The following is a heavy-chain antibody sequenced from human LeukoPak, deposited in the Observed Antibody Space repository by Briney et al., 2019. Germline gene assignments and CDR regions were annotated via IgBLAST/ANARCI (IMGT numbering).Heavy chain of an antibody. CDR1: GYTFTGYY. CDR3: ASSSLLYGGYEAFDI. Sequence: GASVKVSCKAAGYTFTGYYMHWVRQARGQGLEWMGWINPNSGSTNYAQEFQGRVTMTRDTSISTAYMELSRLKSDDTAVYYCASSSLLYGGYEAFDIWGHGTVVTVSS. J-gene: IGHJ3*02. V-gene: IGHV1-2*02. D-gene: IGHD4-17*01. CDR2: INPNSGST.